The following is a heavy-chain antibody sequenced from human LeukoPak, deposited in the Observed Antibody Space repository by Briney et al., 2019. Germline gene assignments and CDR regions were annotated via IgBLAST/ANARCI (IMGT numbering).Heavy chain of an antibody. CDR2: VSSTGSGT. J-gene: IGHJ5*02. V-gene: IGHV3-23*01. CDR3: AKDGPLLWFGPTDA. Sequence: GGSLRLSCVASGFTFSTYGMSWVRQAPGKGLEWVADVSSTGSGTYYPDSLKGRFIISRDNSQNTVFLQMSSLRPEDTAFYFCAKDGPLLWFGPTDAWGQGILVTVSS. CDR1: GFTFSTYG. D-gene: IGHD3-10*01.